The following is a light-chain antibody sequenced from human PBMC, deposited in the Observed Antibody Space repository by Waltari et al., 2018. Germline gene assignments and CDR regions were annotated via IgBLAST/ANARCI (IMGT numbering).Light chain of an antibody. CDR2: GAS. CDR3: HQYNNWPPWT. V-gene: IGKV3-15*01. J-gene: IGKJ1*01. Sequence: EIVMTQSPATLSVSPGERATLSCRASQSISSNLAWYQQKPGQAPRLLIYGASTRATGIPARFSGSGSGTEFTLSISSLQSEDSAVYYCHQYNNWPPWTFGQGP. CDR1: QSISSN.